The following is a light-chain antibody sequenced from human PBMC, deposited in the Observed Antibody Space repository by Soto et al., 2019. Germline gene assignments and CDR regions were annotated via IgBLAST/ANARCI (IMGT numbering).Light chain of an antibody. Sequence: QSALTQPASLSGSPGQSITISCTGTSSDIGSYNYASWYQQHPGKAPKLMIFDVSYRPSGISDRFSGSKSGNTASLTISGLQSEDEADYYCSSYGASSTLFGGGTKLTVL. V-gene: IGLV2-14*03. CDR3: SSYGASSTL. J-gene: IGLJ3*02. CDR1: SSDIGSYNY. CDR2: DVS.